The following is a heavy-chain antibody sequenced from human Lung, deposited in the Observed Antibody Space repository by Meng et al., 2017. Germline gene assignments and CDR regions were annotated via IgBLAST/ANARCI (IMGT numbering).Heavy chain of an antibody. Sequence: QVQRVQSGAEVKTPGSSVKVSCKASGGTFSSYTLIWVRQPPGQGLEWMGRILPSLDITKYTQKFQGRVTITADKSTSTAYMALSSLTSDDTAVYYCAREHDSSGYIDFWGQGTLVTVSS. V-gene: IGHV1-69*08. J-gene: IGHJ4*02. CDR3: AREHDSSGYIDF. CDR2: ILPSLDIT. CDR1: GGTFSSYT. D-gene: IGHD3-22*01.